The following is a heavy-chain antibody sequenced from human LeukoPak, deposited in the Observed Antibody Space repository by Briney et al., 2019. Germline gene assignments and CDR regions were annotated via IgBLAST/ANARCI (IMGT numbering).Heavy chain of an antibody. D-gene: IGHD3-22*01. CDR1: GGSISSGRYY. Sequence: NSSETLSLTCIVSGGSISSGRYYWNWIRQPAGKGLEWIGHIYTSGSTNYNPSLKGRVTISVDTSKNQFSLKLSSVTAADTAVYYCARVLTYENYYDSSGYYHDAFDIWGQGTMVTVSS. J-gene: IGHJ3*02. CDR3: ARVLTYENYYDSSGYYHDAFDI. V-gene: IGHV4-61*09. CDR2: IYTSGST.